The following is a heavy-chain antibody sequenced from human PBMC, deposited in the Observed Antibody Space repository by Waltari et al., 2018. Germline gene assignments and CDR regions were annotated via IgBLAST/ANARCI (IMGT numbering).Heavy chain of an antibody. CDR2: SVPSFGTA. V-gene: IGHV1-69*08. CDR3: ARDTWGSNHYFEF. D-gene: IGHD3-16*01. CDR1: GDTFSRYA. Sequence: QVQLVQSGAEVKKPGSSVKVSCKASGDTFSRYAISWGRQAPGQGLEWMGTSVPSFGTANYARKFQGRVTLTADKSTSTAYMELNSLTFEDTAIYFCARDTWGSNHYFEFWGQGTLVTVSS. J-gene: IGHJ4*02.